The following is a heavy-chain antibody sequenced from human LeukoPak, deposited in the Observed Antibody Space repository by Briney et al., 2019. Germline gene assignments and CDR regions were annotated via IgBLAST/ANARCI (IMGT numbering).Heavy chain of an antibody. Sequence: ASVKVSCKASGYSFTSHYMHWVRQAPGQGLEWMGWISAYNGNTNYAQKFQGGVTMTRDTSISTAYMELSRLRSDDTAVYYCARDVRIAVAGTYAYWGQGTLVTVSS. CDR1: GYSFTSHY. V-gene: IGHV1-2*02. J-gene: IGHJ4*02. D-gene: IGHD6-19*01. CDR2: ISAYNGNT. CDR3: ARDVRIAVAGTYAY.